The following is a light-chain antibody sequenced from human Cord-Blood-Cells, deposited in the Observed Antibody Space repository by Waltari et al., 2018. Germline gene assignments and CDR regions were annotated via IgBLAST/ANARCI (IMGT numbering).Light chain of an antibody. CDR1: SGSLASNY. V-gene: IGLV6-57*03. J-gene: IGLJ3*02. Sequence: FMPTQPHSVSESPGKTVTISCTRSSGSLASNYGQWYQHRPGSAPTTVIYEDNQRPSGVPDRFSGSIDSSSNSASLTISGLKTEDEADYYCQSYDSSNQVFGGGTKLTVL. CDR3: QSYDSSNQV. CDR2: EDN.